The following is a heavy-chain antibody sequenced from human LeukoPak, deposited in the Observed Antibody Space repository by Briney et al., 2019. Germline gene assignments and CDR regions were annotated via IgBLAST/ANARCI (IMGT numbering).Heavy chain of an antibody. CDR3: AKDESNSSGYYFGYYYYGMDV. CDR1: GFRFTNYW. CDR2: IKQDGSEK. J-gene: IGHJ6*02. Sequence: PGGSLRLSCAASGFRFTNYWMSWVRQGPGKGLEWVANIKQDGSEKDYVDSMKGRFTISRDNAKNSVYLQVNSLRAEDTALYYCAKDESNSSGYYFGYYYYGMDVWGQGTTVTVSS. D-gene: IGHD3-22*01. V-gene: IGHV3-7*03.